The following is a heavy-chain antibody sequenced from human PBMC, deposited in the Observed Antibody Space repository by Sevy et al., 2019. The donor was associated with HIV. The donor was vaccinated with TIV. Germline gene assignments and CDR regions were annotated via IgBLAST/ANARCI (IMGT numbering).Heavy chain of an antibody. Sequence: WGSLRLSCAASGFTLSDYYMSWIRQAPGKGLEWVSYISGSDNTKYYADSVKGRFTISRDNAKNSLYLQMNSLRAEDTAVYYCARDHVKDGDLGDYYYFAMDVWGQGTTVTVSS. D-gene: IGHD4-17*01. V-gene: IGHV3-11*01. CDR2: ISGSDNTK. CDR3: ARDHVKDGDLGDYYYFAMDV. CDR1: GFTLSDYY. J-gene: IGHJ6*02.